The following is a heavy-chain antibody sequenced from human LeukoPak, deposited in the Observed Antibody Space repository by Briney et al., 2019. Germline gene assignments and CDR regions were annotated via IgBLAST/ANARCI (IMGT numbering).Heavy chain of an antibody. V-gene: IGHV3-66*01. Sequence: GGSLRLSCAASEFSVGSNYMSWVRQAPGKGLEWVSVIFGGGSTYYADSVKGRFTISRDNSKNTLYLQMNSLRGEDTAVYYCARDHSALASYPNPWGQGTLVTVSS. CDR2: IFGGGST. D-gene: IGHD3-10*01. CDR1: EFSVGSNY. J-gene: IGHJ5*02. CDR3: ARDHSALASYPNP.